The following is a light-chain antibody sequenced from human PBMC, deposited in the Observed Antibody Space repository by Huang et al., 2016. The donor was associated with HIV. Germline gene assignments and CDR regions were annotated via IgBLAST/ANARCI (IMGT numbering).Light chain of an antibody. Sequence: DIQMTQSPSSLSASVGDRVTITCRASQTISNYLNWYQQKPGKAPKLLSHAASDLQSGVPSRCSGRGSGTDFTLTISSLQPEDSATYYCQQSSISPWTFGQGTRVEIK. CDR1: QTISNY. V-gene: IGKV1-39*01. CDR2: AAS. J-gene: IGKJ1*01. CDR3: QQSSISPWT.